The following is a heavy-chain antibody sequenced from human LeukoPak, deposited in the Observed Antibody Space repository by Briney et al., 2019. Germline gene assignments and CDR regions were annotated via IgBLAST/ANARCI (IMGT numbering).Heavy chain of an antibody. CDR2: IFHTRST. V-gene: IGHV4-30-2*01. D-gene: IGHD3-22*01. CDR3: VRDGDYYDSGGYGNI. Sequence: IPSETLSLTCSVSGGSIGIGFYSWSWIRQPPGKGLEWFGYIFHTRSTSYNPPLKSRVTISVDTSKNQFSLKLSSVTAADTAMYYCVRDGDYYDSGGYGNIWGQGTLVTVSS. CDR1: GGSIGIGFYS. J-gene: IGHJ4*02.